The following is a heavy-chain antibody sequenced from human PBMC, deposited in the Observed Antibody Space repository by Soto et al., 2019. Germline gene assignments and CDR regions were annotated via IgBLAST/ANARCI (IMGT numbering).Heavy chain of an antibody. CDR1: GFTFSSYG. CDR2: IWYDGSNK. D-gene: IGHD2-21*02. CDR3: ARGRVVTAIPLDY. J-gene: IGHJ4*02. Sequence: QVQLVESGGGVVQPGRSLRLSCAASGFTFSSYGMHWVRQAPGKGLEWVAVIWYDGSNKYYAGSVKGRFTISRDNSKNTLYLQVNSLRAEDTAVYYCARGRVVTAIPLDYWGQGTLVTVSS. V-gene: IGHV3-33*01.